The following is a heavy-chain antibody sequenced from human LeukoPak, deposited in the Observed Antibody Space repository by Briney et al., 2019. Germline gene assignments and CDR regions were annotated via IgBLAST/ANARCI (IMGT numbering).Heavy chain of an antibody. V-gene: IGHV1-3*01. CDR1: GYTFTSYA. CDR2: INAGNGNT. J-gene: IGHJ3*02. D-gene: IGHD6-13*01. CDR3: ASGSGYSSSWYENDAFDI. Sequence: ASVKVSCKASGYTFTSYAMHWVRQAPGQRLEWMGWINAGNGNTKYSQEFQGRVTITRNTSISTAYMELSSLTSDDTAVYYCASGSGYSSSWYENDAFDIWGQGTMVTVSS.